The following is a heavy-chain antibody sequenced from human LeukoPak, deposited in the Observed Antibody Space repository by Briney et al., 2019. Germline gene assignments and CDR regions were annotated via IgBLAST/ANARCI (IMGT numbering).Heavy chain of an antibody. Sequence: KVSETLSLTCTVSGGSISSYYWSWIRQPPGKGLEWIGYIYYSGSTNYNPSLKSRVTISVDTSKNQFSLKLSSVTAADTAVYYCAGIRLGGNIAAAGNWFDPWGQGTLVTVSS. CDR1: GGSISSYY. CDR2: IYYSGST. CDR3: AGIRLGGNIAAAGNWFDP. V-gene: IGHV4-59*12. D-gene: IGHD6-13*01. J-gene: IGHJ5*02.